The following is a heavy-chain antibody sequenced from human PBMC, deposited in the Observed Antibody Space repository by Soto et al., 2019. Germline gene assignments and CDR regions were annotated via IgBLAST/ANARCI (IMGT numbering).Heavy chain of an antibody. V-gene: IGHV4-59*01. CDR2: IYYSGST. CDR3: ARVSRGVVGSRRGNAFDI. CDR1: GGSISSYY. J-gene: IGHJ3*02. D-gene: IGHD2-15*01. Sequence: QVQLQESGPGLVKPSETLSLTCTVSGGSISSYYWSWIRQPPGKGLEWIGYIYYSGSTNYNPSLKSRFSRSVGTSKNQFSLKLSCVTAAETAVYYCARVSRGVVGSRRGNAFDIWGHGTMVTVSS.